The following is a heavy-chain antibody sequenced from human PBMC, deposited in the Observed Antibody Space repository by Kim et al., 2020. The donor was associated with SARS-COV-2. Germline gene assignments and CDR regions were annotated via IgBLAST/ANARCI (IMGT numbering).Heavy chain of an antibody. Sequence: SETLSLTCTVSGGSISSGGYYWSWIRQHPGKGLEWIGYIYYSGSTYYSPSLKSRVTISVDTSKNQFSLKLSSVTAADTAVYYCARVGGRITIFGVVIISAMDVWGKGTTVTVSS. V-gene: IGHV4-31*03. CDR3: ARVGGRITIFGVVIISAMDV. CDR2: IYYSGST. J-gene: IGHJ6*03. CDR1: GGSISSGGYY. D-gene: IGHD3-3*01.